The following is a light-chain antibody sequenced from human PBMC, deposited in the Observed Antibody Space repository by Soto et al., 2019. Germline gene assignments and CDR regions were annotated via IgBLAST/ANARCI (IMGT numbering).Light chain of an antibody. Sequence: DIQMTQSPSSLSASVGDRVTITCRASQGISNYLAWFQQKPWKVPKLLIYATSTLQSGVPSRFSGSGFGTDFTLTISRLEPEDFAVYYCQQYGSSITFGGGTKVDIK. J-gene: IGKJ4*01. CDR2: ATS. V-gene: IGKV1-27*01. CDR3: QQYGSSIT. CDR1: QGISNY.